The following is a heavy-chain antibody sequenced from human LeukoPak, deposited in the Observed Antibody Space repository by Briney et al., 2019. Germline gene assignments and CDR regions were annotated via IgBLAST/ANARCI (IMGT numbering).Heavy chain of an antibody. Sequence: GGSLRLSCAASGFTFSSYAMSWVRQAPGKGLEWVSAISGSGGSTYYADSVKGRFTISRDSSKNTLYLQMNSLRAEDTAVYYCAKGLLKGLMKFDYWGQGTLVTVSS. CDR3: AKGLLKGLMKFDY. CDR2: ISGSGGST. D-gene: IGHD3-22*01. CDR1: GFTFSSYA. V-gene: IGHV3-23*01. J-gene: IGHJ4*02.